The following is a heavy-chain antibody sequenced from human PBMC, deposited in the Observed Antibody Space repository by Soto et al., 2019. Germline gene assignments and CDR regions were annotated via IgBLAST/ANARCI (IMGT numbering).Heavy chain of an antibody. CDR1: GGSISSEYFH. Sequence: QVQLQQSCPGLVEPSQTLSLTCAVSGGSISSEYFHWTWIRQSPGKGLEWIGYIHYTGSIMYNPSFKSRLTMAVDTTKNQFSLQLTSVTAADTAVYFCAREDDGGDRDYYGLDVWGQGTTVTVSS. CDR2: IHYTGSI. J-gene: IGHJ6*02. V-gene: IGHV4-30-4*08. CDR3: AREDDGGDRDYYGLDV. D-gene: IGHD2-21*02.